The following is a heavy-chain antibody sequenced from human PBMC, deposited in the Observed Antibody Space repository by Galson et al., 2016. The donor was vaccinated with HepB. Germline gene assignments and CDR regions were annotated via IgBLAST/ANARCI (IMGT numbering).Heavy chain of an antibody. J-gene: IGHJ6*02. D-gene: IGHD3-10*01. CDR2: IYYSGSFNYNPHNGST. Sequence: SETLSLTCTVSGGSFSSYHWSWIRQPPGKGLEWIGYIYYSGSFNYNPHNGSTSYNPSLKSRVTISLDTSKNQFSLKVRSVTAADTAVFYCARGRFGEVFGGYYYYGIDVWGQGTTVTVSS. CDR1: GGSFSSYH. V-gene: IGHV4-59*01. CDR3: ARGRFGEVFGGYYYYGIDV.